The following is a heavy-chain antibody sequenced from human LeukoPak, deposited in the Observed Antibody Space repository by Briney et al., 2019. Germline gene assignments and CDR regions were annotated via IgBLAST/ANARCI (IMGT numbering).Heavy chain of an antibody. CDR3: ARDWEPQYFQH. CDR1: GFTVSSNY. J-gene: IGHJ1*01. Sequence: GGSLRLSCAASGFTVSSNYMSWVRQAPGKGLEWVSVIYSGGSTYYADSVKGRFTISRDNSKNTLYLQMNSLRAEDTAVYYCARDWEPQYFQHWGQGTLVTVSS. D-gene: IGHD1-26*01. V-gene: IGHV3-53*05. CDR2: IYSGGST.